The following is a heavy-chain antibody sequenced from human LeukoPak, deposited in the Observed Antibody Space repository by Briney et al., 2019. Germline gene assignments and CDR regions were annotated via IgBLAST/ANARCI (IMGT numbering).Heavy chain of an antibody. D-gene: IGHD3-10*01. Sequence: SETLSLTCTVSGGSISSNWWSWVRQPPGKGMEWIGEIYHTGTTNSNPSLKSRVTISLDKTKNQFSLKLSSVTAADTAVYYCATIYGSGSSQGMIYYYYGMDVWGQGTTVTVSS. CDR3: ATIYGSGSSQGMIYYYYGMDV. CDR1: GGSISSNW. J-gene: IGHJ6*02. V-gene: IGHV4-4*02. CDR2: IYHTGTT.